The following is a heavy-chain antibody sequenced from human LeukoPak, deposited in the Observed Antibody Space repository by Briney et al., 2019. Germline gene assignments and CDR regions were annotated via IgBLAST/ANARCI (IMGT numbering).Heavy chain of an antibody. J-gene: IGHJ4*02. D-gene: IGHD3-16*01. CDR3: ARELYDYVWGSYIDY. CDR1: GGSISSGDYY. Sequence: SETLSLTCTVSGGSISSGDYYWSWIRQPPGKGLEWIGYIYYSGSTYYNPSLKSRLTIPLDTSKNQFSLKLSSVSAADTAVYYCARELYDYVWGSYIDYWGQGTLVTVSS. V-gene: IGHV4-30-4*01. CDR2: IYYSGST.